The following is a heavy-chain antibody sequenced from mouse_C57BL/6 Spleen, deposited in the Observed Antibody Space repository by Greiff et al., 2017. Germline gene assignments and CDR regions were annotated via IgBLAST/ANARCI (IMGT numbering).Heavy chain of an antibody. CDR2: IYPGDGDT. D-gene: IGHD1-1*01. Sequence: QVQLQQSGPELVKPGASVKISCKASGYAFSSSWMNWVKQRPGKGLEWIGRIYPGDGDTNYNGKFKGKATLTADKSSSTAYMQLSSLTSEDSAVYFCARGIGSSYGYAMDDWGQGTSVTVSS. V-gene: IGHV1-82*01. J-gene: IGHJ4*01. CDR1: GYAFSSSW. CDR3: ARGIGSSYGYAMDD.